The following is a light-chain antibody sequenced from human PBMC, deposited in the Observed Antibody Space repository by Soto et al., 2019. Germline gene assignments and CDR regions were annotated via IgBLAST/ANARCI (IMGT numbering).Light chain of an antibody. V-gene: IGLV1-44*01. CDR3: AAWDDSLNAVV. J-gene: IGLJ2*01. Sequence: QSVLTQPPSASGTPGQRVTISCSGSSSNIGRNIVNWYQQLPGTAPKLLIYSNTQRPSGVPDRFSGSKSGTSASLAISGLQSEDEADYYCAAWDDSLNAVVFGGGTKVTVL. CDR2: SNT. CDR1: SSNIGRNI.